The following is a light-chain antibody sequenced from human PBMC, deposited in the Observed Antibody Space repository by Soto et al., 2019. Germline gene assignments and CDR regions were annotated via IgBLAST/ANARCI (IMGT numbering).Light chain of an antibody. CDR1: QDISNY. J-gene: IGKJ1*01. CDR2: DAS. CDR3: QQYDNLLTWT. Sequence: DIQMTQSPSSLSASVGERVTITCQASQDISNYLNWYQQKPGKAPKLLIYDASNLETGVPSRFSGSGSGTDFTFTISSLQTEDIATYYCQQYDNLLTWTFGQGTKVEIK. V-gene: IGKV1-33*01.